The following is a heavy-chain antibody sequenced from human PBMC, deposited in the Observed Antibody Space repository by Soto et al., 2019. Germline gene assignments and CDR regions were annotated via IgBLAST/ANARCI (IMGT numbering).Heavy chain of an antibody. Sequence: GGSLRLSCAASGFTFSSYAMSWVRQAPGKGLEWVSAISGSGGSTYYADSVKGRFTISRDNSKNTLYLQTNSLRAEDTAVYYCAKDWATVVTSWYFDLWGRGTLVTVSS. V-gene: IGHV3-23*01. CDR1: GFTFSSYA. D-gene: IGHD2-21*02. CDR2: ISGSGGST. J-gene: IGHJ2*01. CDR3: AKDWATVVTSWYFDL.